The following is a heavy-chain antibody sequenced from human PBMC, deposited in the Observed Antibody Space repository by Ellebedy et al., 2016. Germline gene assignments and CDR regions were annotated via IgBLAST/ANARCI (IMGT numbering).Heavy chain of an antibody. V-gene: IGHV3-30*04. J-gene: IGHJ4*02. CDR2: SAYNGD. CDR1: GFTFSSYA. CDR3: ARGLGPRGTWHIDF. Sequence: GESLKISXAASGFTFSSYAMHWVRQVPGKGLEWVAVSAYNGDFYEDSVRGRFTVSRDNSKNTLYLQMSNLRSEDTAVYRCARGLGPRGTWHIDFWGQGTLVTVSS. D-gene: IGHD7-27*01.